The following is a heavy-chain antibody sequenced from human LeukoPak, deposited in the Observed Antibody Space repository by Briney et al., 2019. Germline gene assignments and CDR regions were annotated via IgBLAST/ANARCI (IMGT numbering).Heavy chain of an antibody. CDR1: GYTFTSYY. D-gene: IGHD1-26*01. CDR3: ARVTVESSGSYSNWFDP. Sequence: ASVKVSCKASGYTFTSYYMHWVRQAAGQGHEWMGIINPSGGSTSYAQKFQGRVTMTRDLSTSTVYMELSSLRSEDTAVYYCARVTVESSGSYSNWFDPWGQGTLVTVSS. CDR2: INPSGGST. V-gene: IGHV1-46*01. J-gene: IGHJ5*02.